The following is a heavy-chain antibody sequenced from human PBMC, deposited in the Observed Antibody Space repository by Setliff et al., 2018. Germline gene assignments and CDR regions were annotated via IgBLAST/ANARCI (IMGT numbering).Heavy chain of an antibody. CDR2: IYTSGST. V-gene: IGHV4-61*02. D-gene: IGHD3-10*01. Sequence: SETLSLTCTVSGGSISSGSYYWSWIRQPAGKGLEWIGRIYTSGSTNYNPSLKSRVTISMDTSKNQFSLNVRSVTAADTAIYYCAKGRGEMDSWGQGILVTVSS. CDR1: GGSISSGSYY. J-gene: IGHJ4*02. CDR3: AKGRGEMDS.